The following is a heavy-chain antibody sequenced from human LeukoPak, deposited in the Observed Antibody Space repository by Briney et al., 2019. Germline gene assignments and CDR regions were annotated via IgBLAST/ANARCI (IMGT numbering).Heavy chain of an antibody. V-gene: IGHV4-31*03. Sequence: SSETPSLTCTVSGGSITSGGYYWSWIRQHPGKGLEWIGYIYYSGNTYNNPSLKSRVTISIDTSKNQFSLKLNSVTAADTAVYYCARDVPKKAPYGVDVWGQGTAVIVSS. CDR3: ARDVPKKAPYGVDV. CDR2: IYYSGNT. J-gene: IGHJ6*02. CDR1: GGSITSGGYY. D-gene: IGHD2-2*01.